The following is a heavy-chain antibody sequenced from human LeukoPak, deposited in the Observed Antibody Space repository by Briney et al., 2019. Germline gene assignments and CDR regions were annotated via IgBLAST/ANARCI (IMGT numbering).Heavy chain of an antibody. Sequence: SETLSLTCTVSGGSISNSSYFWGWIRQPPGKCLEWIGSMYYSGSIYYNPSLKSRATISVDTSKNQFSLKLSSVTAADTAVYYCARHGRMGTINPSYWGQGTLVTVSS. CDR2: MYYSGSI. J-gene: IGHJ4*02. CDR3: ARHGRMGTINPSY. V-gene: IGHV4-39*01. CDR1: GGSISNSSYF. D-gene: IGHD5-24*01.